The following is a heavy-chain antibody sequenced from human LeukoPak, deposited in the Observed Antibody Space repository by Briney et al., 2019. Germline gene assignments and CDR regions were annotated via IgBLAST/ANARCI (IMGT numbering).Heavy chain of an antibody. CDR2: INPSGGST. CDR1: GGTFSSYA. V-gene: IGHV1-46*01. D-gene: IGHD5-18*01. J-gene: IGHJ3*02. CDR3: ARPGYSYGNDAFDI. Sequence: GASVKVSCKASGGTFSSYAISWVRQAPGQGLEWMGIINPSGGSTSYAQKFQGRVTMTRDTSTSTVYMELSSLRSEDTAVYYCARPGYSYGNDAFDIWGQGTMVTVSS.